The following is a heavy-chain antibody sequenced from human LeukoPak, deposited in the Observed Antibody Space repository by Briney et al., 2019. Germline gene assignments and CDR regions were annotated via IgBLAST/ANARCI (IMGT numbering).Heavy chain of an antibody. CDR1: GESVSSNSAA. J-gene: IGHJ3*02. Sequence: SQTLSLTCAISGESVSSNSAAWNWIRQSPSRGLEWQGSTYYRSKWYNDYAVSVKSRITINPDTSKNQFSLQLNSVTPEDTAVYYCARDYGYYDSSGYYPDAFDIWGQGTMVTVSS. CDR2: TYYRSKWYN. CDR3: ARDYGYYDSSGYYPDAFDI. D-gene: IGHD3-22*01. V-gene: IGHV6-1*01.